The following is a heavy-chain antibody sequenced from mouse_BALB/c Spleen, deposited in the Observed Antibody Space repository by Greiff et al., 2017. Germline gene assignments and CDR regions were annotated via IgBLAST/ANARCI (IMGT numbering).Heavy chain of an antibody. D-gene: IGHD2-4*01. V-gene: IGHV5-6-5*01. CDR1: GFTFSSYA. CDR3: ARHYYDYDGAMDY. J-gene: IGHJ4*01. CDR2: ISSGGST. Sequence: EVQLVESGGGLVKPGGSLKLSCAASGFTFSSYAMSWVRQTPEKRLEWVASISSGGSTYYPDSVKGRFTISRDNARNILYLQMSSLRSEDTAMYYCARHYYDYDGAMDYWGQGTSVTVSS.